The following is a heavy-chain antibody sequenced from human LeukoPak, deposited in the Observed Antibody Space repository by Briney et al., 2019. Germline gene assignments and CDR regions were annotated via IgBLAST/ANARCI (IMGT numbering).Heavy chain of an antibody. Sequence: ASAKVSCKAFGHSLSNYGLNWVRQAPGQGLEWMGWMNPNSGNTGYAQKFQGRVTMTRNTSISTAYMELSSLRSEDTAVYYCARGYYDSSGLAFKFWGQGTLVTVSS. CDR1: GHSLSNYG. J-gene: IGHJ4*02. D-gene: IGHD3-22*01. V-gene: IGHV1-8*01. CDR3: ARGYYDSSGLAFKF. CDR2: MNPNSGNT.